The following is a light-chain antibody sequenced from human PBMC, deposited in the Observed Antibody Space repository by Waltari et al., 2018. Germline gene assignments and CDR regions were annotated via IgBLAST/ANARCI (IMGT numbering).Light chain of an antibody. CDR3: QHRSSWPLT. CDR2: AAS. CDR1: QSVNNK. Sequence: EIVLTQSPATLSLSPGDRATLSCRASQSVNNKLAWYQQKPGQAPRLLIYAASTRATGVPARFSGSGSGTDLTLSISSLEPEDFAVYYCQHRSSWPLTFGGGTKLEIK. J-gene: IGKJ4*01. V-gene: IGKV3-11*01.